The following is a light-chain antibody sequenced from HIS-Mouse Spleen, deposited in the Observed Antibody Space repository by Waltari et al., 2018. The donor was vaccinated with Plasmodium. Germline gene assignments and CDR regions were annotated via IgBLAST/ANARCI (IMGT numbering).Light chain of an antibody. CDR2: DVS. J-gene: IGLJ2*01. V-gene: IGLV2-11*01. Sequence: QSALTQPRSVSGSPGPSVTISCTGTISTVGGCNYVSWYQQHPGKAPKLMIYDVSKRPSGVPDRFSGSKSGNTASLTISGLQAEDEADYYCCSYAGSYTLVFGGGTKLTVL. CDR3: CSYAGSYTLV. CDR1: ISTVGGCNY.